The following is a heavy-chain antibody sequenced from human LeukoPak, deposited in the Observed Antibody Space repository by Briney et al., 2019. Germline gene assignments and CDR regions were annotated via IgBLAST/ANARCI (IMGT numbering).Heavy chain of an antibody. Sequence: ASVKVSCKASGYTFTGYYIHWVRQAPGQGVEWMGWINPNSGDTNYAQKFQGRVTMTRDTTISTAYMELSRLRSDDTAVFYCATLMAHLDYWGQGTLVTVSS. CDR3: ATLMAHLDY. D-gene: IGHD2-8*01. CDR2: INPNSGDT. J-gene: IGHJ4*02. V-gene: IGHV1-2*02. CDR1: GYTFTGYY.